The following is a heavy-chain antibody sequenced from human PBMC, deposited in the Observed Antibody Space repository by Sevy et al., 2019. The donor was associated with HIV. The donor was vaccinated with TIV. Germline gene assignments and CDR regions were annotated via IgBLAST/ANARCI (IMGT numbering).Heavy chain of an antibody. V-gene: IGHV3-33*01. CDR1: GFSISGYG. CDR2: IWYDGTNK. J-gene: IGHJ6*02. Sequence: GGSLRLSCAASGFSISGYGMHWVRQAPGKGLEWVAVIWYDGTNKEYADSVKGRFTISRDNSKNTLYLQMNSLGAADTAVYYCAREHYGDYPSDFYYGMDVWGQGTTVTVSS. CDR3: AREHYGDYPSDFYYGMDV. D-gene: IGHD4-17*01.